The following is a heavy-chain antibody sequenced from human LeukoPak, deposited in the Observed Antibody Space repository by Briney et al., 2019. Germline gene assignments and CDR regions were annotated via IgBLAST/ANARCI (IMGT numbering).Heavy chain of an antibody. Sequence: ASVKVSCKASEYTFTGYYMHWVRQAPGQRLEWMGWINPNSGGTNYAQKFQGRVTMTRDTSISTAYMELSRLRSDDTAVYYCARDNHRLYCSSTSCYTFDYWGQGTLVTVSS. CDR1: EYTFTGYY. CDR2: INPNSGGT. J-gene: IGHJ4*02. D-gene: IGHD2-2*02. CDR3: ARDNHRLYCSSTSCYTFDY. V-gene: IGHV1-2*02.